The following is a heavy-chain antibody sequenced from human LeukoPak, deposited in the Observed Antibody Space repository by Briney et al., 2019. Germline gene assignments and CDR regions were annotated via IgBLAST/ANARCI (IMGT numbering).Heavy chain of an antibody. CDR3: TTQYSSGPPGY. V-gene: IGHV3-53*01. CDR2: IYSGGST. D-gene: IGHD6-19*01. J-gene: IGHJ4*02. CDR1: GFTVSSNY. Sequence: GGSLRLSCAASGFTVSSNYMSWVRQAPGKGLEWVSVIYSGGSTYYADSVKGRFTISRDNSKNTLYLQMNSLRAEDTAVYYCTTQYSSGPPGYWGQGTLVTVSS.